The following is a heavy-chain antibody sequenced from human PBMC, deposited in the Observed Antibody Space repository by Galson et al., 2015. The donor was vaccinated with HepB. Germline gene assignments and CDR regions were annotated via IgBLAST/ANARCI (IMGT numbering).Heavy chain of an antibody. J-gene: IGHJ4*02. CDR2: IRSKASNYAT. CDR3: TRLADFSGYTSS. V-gene: IGHV3-73*01. CDR1: GFTFSGSA. Sequence: SLRLSCAASGFTFSGSAIHWVRQTSGKGLEWVGRIRSKASNYATEYAASLKGRFTISRDDSKNTAYLHMKSLKTEDTAVYYCTRLADFSGYTSSWGQGTLVTVSS. D-gene: IGHD6-13*01.